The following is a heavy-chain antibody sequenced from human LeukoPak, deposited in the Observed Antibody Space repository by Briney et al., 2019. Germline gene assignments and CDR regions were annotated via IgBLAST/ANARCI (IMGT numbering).Heavy chain of an antibody. CDR1: GVSISSSSYY. J-gene: IGHJ3*02. CDR2: IYYSGST. V-gene: IGHV4-39*01. D-gene: IGHD2-21*02. Sequence: SETMSLTCTVSGVSISSSSYYWGWIRQPPGKGLEWIGSIYYSGSTYYNPSLKSRVTISVDTSKNQFSLKLSSVTAADTAVYYCARPCDPGGHDAFDIWGQGTMVTVSS. CDR3: ARPCDPGGHDAFDI.